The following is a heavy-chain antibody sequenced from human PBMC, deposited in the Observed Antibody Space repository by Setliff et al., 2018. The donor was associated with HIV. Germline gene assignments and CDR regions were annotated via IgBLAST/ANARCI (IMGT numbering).Heavy chain of an antibody. CDR1: GYTSTSYD. D-gene: IGHD2-15*01. Sequence: ASVKVSCKASGYTSTSYDINWVRQATGQGLEWMGWMNPDSGNTGSAQNFQGRLTITWNTSISTAYMGLGSLGFDDTAVYFCARTRSGGSSVYYYYYTDVWGQGTAVTVSS. J-gene: IGHJ6*03. V-gene: IGHV1-8*01. CDR3: ARTRSGGSSVYYYYYTDV. CDR2: MNPDSGNT.